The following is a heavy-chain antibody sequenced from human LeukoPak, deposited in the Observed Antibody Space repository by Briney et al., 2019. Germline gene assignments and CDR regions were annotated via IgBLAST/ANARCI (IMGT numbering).Heavy chain of an antibody. CDR1: GGTFSSYA. CDR3: ARGGYCSSTSCYVPGFDP. Sequence: SVKVSCKASGGTFSSYAISWVRQAPGQGLEWMGGIIPIFGTANYAQKFQGRVTMTRDTSTSTVYMELSSLRSEDTAVYYCARGGYCSSTSCYVPGFDPWGQGTLVTVSS. D-gene: IGHD2-2*01. V-gene: IGHV1-69*05. CDR2: IIPIFGTA. J-gene: IGHJ5*02.